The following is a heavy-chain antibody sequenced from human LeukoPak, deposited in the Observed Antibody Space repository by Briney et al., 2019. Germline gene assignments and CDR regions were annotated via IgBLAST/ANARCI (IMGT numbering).Heavy chain of an antibody. D-gene: IGHD1-7*01. J-gene: IGHJ5*02. V-gene: IGHV1-2*02. CDR3: ARVTGTTFSFWFDP. Sequence: ASVKVSCKASGYTFTGYYMHWVRQAPGQGLAWMGWINPNSGGTNYAQKFQGRVTMTRDTSISTAYMELSRLRSDDTAVYYCARVTGTTFSFWFDPWGQGTLVTVSS. CDR1: GYTFTGYY. CDR2: INPNSGGT.